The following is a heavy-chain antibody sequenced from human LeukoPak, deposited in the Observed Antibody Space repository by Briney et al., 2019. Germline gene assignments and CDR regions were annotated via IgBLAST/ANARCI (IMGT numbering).Heavy chain of an antibody. Sequence: SGTLSLTCAVSGGSISNSNWWNWVRQPPGKGLEWIGEIYHTGSTYYNPSLKSRVTISVDRSKNQFSLKLSSVTAADTAMYFCARTPTYCGGDCYYFDPWGQGTLVTVSS. CDR2: IYHTGST. CDR3: ARTPTYCGGDCYYFDP. D-gene: IGHD2-21*02. J-gene: IGHJ5*02. CDR1: GGSISNSNW. V-gene: IGHV4-4*02.